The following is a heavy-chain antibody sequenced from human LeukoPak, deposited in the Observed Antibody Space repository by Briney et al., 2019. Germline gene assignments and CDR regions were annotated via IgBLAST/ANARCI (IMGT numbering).Heavy chain of an antibody. J-gene: IGHJ4*02. Sequence: GASVKVSCKASGYTFTNYGISWVRQAPGQGLEWMGWISAYSGNTNYAQKLQGRVTMTTDTSTSTAYMELRSLRSDDTAVYYCARDKDYSDSSGYWDYWGQGTLVTVSS. D-gene: IGHD3-22*01. V-gene: IGHV1-18*01. CDR3: ARDKDYSDSSGYWDY. CDR1: GYTFTNYG. CDR2: ISAYSGNT.